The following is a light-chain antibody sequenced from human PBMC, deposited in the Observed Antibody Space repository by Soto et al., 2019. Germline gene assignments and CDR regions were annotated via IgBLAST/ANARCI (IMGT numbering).Light chain of an antibody. V-gene: IGKV1-5*01. J-gene: IGKJ1*01. Sequence: DIPMTQSPSTLSASIGDRVALPCRASQSISTWLAWHQQKPGKAPKLLIYDASSLENGVPSRFSGSGSGTEFTLTISSLRSEDFAVYFCQQYYNWPRTFGQGTKVDIK. CDR1: QSISTW. CDR2: DAS. CDR3: QQYYNWPRT.